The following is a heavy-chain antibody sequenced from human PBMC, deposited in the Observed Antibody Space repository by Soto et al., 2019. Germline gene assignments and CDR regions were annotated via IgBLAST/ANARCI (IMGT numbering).Heavy chain of an antibody. CDR2: IYPGDHET. J-gene: IGHJ4*02. V-gene: IGHV5-51*01. CDR3: ARSPRSSTYFDY. D-gene: IGHD6-13*01. CDR1: GYTFSNFW. Sequence: PGESLKISCQSSGYTFSNFWIGWVRQLPGKGLEWMGIIYPGDHETRYSPSFHGKVTISADRSINTAYLQWNSLEASDTAFYFCARSPRSSTYFDYWGQGALVTVS.